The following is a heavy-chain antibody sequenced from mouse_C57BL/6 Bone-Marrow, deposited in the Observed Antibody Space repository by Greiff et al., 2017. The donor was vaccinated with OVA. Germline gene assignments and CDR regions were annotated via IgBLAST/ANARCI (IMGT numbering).Heavy chain of an antibody. V-gene: IGHV1-55*01. CDR1: GYTFTSYW. D-gene: IGHD1-1*01. J-gene: IGHJ3*01. CDR3: ARGDYYGSSYVGFAY. Sequence: QVQLQQPGAELVKPGASVKMSCKASGYTFTSYWITWVKQRPGQGLEWIGDIYPGSGSTNYNEKFKSKATLTVDTSSSTAYMQLSSLTSEDSAVYYGARGDYYGSSYVGFAYWGQGTLVTVSA. CDR2: IYPGSGST.